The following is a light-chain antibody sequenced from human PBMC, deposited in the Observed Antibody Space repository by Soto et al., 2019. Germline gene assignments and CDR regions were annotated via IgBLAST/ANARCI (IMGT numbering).Light chain of an antibody. Sequence: QSALTQPASVSGSPGQSITISCTGTSSDVAGYNYVSWYQQHPGKAPKLMIYEVNNRPSGVSNRFSGSKSGSTGSLTISGLQAEDEADYYCSSYTSSSTLGVFGTGTKLTVL. CDR1: SSDVAGYNY. V-gene: IGLV2-14*01. CDR2: EVN. CDR3: SSYTSSSTLGV. J-gene: IGLJ1*01.